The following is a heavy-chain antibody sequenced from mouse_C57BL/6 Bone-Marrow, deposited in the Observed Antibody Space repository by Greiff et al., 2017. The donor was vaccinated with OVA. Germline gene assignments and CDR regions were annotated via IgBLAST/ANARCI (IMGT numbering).Heavy chain of an antibody. V-gene: IGHV1-15*01. D-gene: IGHD2-4*01. J-gene: IGHJ4*01. CDR3: TRNDYDESAMDY. Sequence: VQLQQSGAELVRPGASVTLSCKASGYTFTDYEMHWVKQTPVHGLEWIGAIDPETGGTAYNQKFKGKAILTADKSSSTAYMELRSLTSEDSAVYYCTRNDYDESAMDYWGQGTSVTVSS. CDR1: GYTFTDYE. CDR2: IDPETGGT.